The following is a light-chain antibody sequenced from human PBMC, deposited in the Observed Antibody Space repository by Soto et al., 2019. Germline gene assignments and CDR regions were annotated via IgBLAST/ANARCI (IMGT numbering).Light chain of an antibody. V-gene: IGLV1-44*01. CDR2: SNS. Sequence: QSALTQPPSASGTPGQRVTISCSGRSSNIGSNSVSWFQQLPGTAPKLLVHSNSQWPSGVPDRFSGSKSGTSASLAISGLQSEDEADYYCAAWDDSLNGFVFGTGTKLTVL. J-gene: IGLJ1*01. CDR3: AAWDDSLNGFV. CDR1: SSNIGSNS.